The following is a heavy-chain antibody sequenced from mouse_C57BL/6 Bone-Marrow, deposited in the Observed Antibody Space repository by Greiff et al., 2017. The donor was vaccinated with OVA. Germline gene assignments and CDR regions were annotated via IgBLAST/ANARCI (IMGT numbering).Heavy chain of an antibody. Sequence: VQLQQSGAELVRPGASVTLSCKASGYTFTDYEMHWVKQTPVHGLEWIGAIDPETGGTAYNQKFKGKAILTADKSSSTAYMELRSLTSEDSAVYYCTPFYGSSWYYFYYWGQGTTLTVSS. CDR3: TPFYGSSWYYFYY. CDR2: IDPETGGT. V-gene: IGHV1-15*01. CDR1: GYTFTDYE. D-gene: IGHD1-1*01. J-gene: IGHJ2*01.